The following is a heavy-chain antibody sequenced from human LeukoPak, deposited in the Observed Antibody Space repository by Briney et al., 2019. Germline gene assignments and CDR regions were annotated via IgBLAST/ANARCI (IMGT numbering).Heavy chain of an antibody. J-gene: IGHJ3*02. D-gene: IGHD1-20*01. CDR3: ARVPRYNWKDDAFDI. CDR2: ISCNSGSI. V-gene: IGHV3-9*01. CDR1: GFTFDDYA. Sequence: PGRSLRLSCAASGFTFDDYAMHWVRQAPGKGLEWVSGISCNSGSIGYADSVKGRFTISRDNSKNTLYLQMNSLRAEDTAVYYCARVPRYNWKDDAFDIWGQGTMVTVSS.